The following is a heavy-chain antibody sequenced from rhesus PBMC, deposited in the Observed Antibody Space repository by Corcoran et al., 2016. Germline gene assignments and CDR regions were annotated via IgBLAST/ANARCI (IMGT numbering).Heavy chain of an antibody. CDR3: ASAYGLDS. Sequence: QVQLQESGPGLVKPSETLSLTCAVSGGSLRSNYWNWIRQPPGKGLGWIGRIYGGSGSTSYNPSLTSRVTISTDTSKNQFSLKLSSVTAADTAVYYCASAYGLDSWGQGVVVTVSS. CDR1: GGSLRSNY. V-gene: IGHV4-147*01. J-gene: IGHJ6*01. CDR2: IYGGSGST.